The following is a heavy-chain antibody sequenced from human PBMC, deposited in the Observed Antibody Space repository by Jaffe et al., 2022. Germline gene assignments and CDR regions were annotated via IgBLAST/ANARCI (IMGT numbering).Heavy chain of an antibody. D-gene: IGHD1-26*01. CDR2: IGSAGDT. Sequence: EVQLVESGGGLVQPGGSLRLSCAASGFSFSSSDLHWVRQVTGKGLEWVSGIGSAGDTYYSDSVKGRFTISRENAKNSLYLQMNSLKAGDTAVYYCAREEFGCSGSCYRLFDLWGRGTLVTVSS. J-gene: IGHJ4*02. V-gene: IGHV3-13*01. CDR1: GFSFSSSD. CDR3: AREEFGCSGSCYRLFDL.